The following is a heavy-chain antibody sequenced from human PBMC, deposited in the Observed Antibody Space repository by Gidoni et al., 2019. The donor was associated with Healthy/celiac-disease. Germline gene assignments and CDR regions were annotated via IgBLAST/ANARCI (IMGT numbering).Heavy chain of an antibody. CDR3: ARELRLGELSSPFDY. V-gene: IGHV1-2*04. CDR1: GYPFTGYY. J-gene: IGHJ4*02. Sequence: QVQLVQSGAEVKKPGASVKVSCKASGYPFTGYYMHWVRQAPGQGLEWMGWINPNSGGTNYAQKFQGWVTMTRDTSISTAYMELSRLRSDDTAVYYCARELRLGELSSPFDYWGQGTLVTVSA. D-gene: IGHD3-16*02. CDR2: INPNSGGT.